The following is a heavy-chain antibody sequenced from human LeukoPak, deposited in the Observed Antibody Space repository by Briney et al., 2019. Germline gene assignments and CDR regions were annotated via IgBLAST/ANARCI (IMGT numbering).Heavy chain of an antibody. CDR3: ARRLRIEGATRRGDGFDI. CDR2: IYNSGST. V-gene: IGHV4-59*08. CDR1: GGSINSYY. J-gene: IGHJ3*02. Sequence: SETLSLTCTVSGGSINSYYWSWIRQPPEKGLEWIGYIYNSGSTNYNPSLKSRVTISADTSKKQFSLKVSSVTAADTAVYFCARRLRIEGATRRGDGFDIWGQGTMVTVS. D-gene: IGHD1-26*01.